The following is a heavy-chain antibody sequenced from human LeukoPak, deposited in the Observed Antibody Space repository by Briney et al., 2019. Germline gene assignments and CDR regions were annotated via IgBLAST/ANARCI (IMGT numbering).Heavy chain of an antibody. CDR3: ARAPAAETIPYYFDY. Sequence: PSETPSLTCTVSGGSISSSSYYWGWIRQPPGKGLEWIGSIYYSGSTYYNPSLKSRVTISVDTSKNQFSLKLSSVTAADTAVYYCARAPAAETIPYYFDYWGQGTLVTVSS. CDR1: GGSISSSSYY. CDR2: IYYSGST. D-gene: IGHD2-2*02. V-gene: IGHV4-39*07. J-gene: IGHJ4*02.